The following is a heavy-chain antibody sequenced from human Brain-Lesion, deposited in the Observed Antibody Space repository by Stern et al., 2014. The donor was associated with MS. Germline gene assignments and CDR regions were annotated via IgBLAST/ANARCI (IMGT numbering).Heavy chain of an antibody. J-gene: IGHJ5*02. Sequence: VQLVESGPEVKKPGSSVQVSCKASGGTFGTYPITWVRQAPGQGLEWMGRIIPIFGSPNYAQKFQGRGTITADRSTTTVYMKLSSLKSDDAAVYYCAKDGPALVTNWFDPWGRGTLVTVSS. D-gene: IGHD5-18*01. CDR2: IIPIFGSP. V-gene: IGHV1-69*06. CDR1: GGTFGTYP. CDR3: AKDGPALVTNWFDP.